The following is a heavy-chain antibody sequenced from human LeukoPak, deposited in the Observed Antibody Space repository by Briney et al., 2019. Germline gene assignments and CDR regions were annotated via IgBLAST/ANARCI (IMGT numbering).Heavy chain of an antibody. D-gene: IGHD6-19*01. CDR2: IYYDGRT. V-gene: IGHV4-39*07. CDR3: ARDLFTRGWPHFDL. CDR1: GGSISSGSYF. Sequence: PSETLSLTCTVSGGSISSGSYFWGWIRQPPGKGLEWIGSIYYDGRTSYNSSLKSRVTISVDTSKNQFSLKLSSVTAADTAVYYCARDLFTRGWPHFDLWGRGTLVTVSS. J-gene: IGHJ2*01.